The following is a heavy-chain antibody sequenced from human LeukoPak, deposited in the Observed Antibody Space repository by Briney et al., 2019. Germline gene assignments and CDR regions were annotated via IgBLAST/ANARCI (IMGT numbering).Heavy chain of an antibody. V-gene: IGHV3-23*01. CDR1: GFTFSSYA. CDR2: ISGSGGST. Sequence: GGSLRLSCAASGFTFSSYAMSWVRQAPGKGLEWVSAISGSGGSTYYADSVKGRFTISRDNSKNTLYQQLNSLRAEDTAVYYCAKVVSYYDILTGYLPVDYWGQGTLVTVSS. J-gene: IGHJ4*02. D-gene: IGHD3-9*01. CDR3: AKVVSYYDILTGYLPVDY.